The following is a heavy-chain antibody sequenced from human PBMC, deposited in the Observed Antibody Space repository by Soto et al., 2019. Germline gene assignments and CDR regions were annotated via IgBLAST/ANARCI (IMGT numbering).Heavy chain of an antibody. V-gene: IGHV1-18*01. CDR1: GYTFTSYG. J-gene: IGHJ4*02. Sequence: QVQLVQSGAEVKKPGASVKVSCKASGYTFTSYGISWVRQAPGQGLEWMGWISAYNGNTNYAQKLQGRVTMTTDTSTSTAYMELRSLRSDDTDVYYGARDLRSYGYGPQSTHYVDYWGQGTLVTVSS. CDR2: ISAYNGNT. D-gene: IGHD5-18*01. CDR3: ARDLRSYGYGPQSTHYVDY.